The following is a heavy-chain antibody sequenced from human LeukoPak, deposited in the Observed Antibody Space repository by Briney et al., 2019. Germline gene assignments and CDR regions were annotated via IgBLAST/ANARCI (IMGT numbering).Heavy chain of an antibody. Sequence: GGSLRLSCAASGFTFSDYYMSWIRQAPGRGLEWVSYISSSGTTIYYADSVKGRFTISRDNAKNSLYLQMNSLRAEDTAVYYCASHTSRDGYNLWNYFDYWGQGTLVTVSS. CDR2: ISSSGTTI. D-gene: IGHD5-24*01. J-gene: IGHJ4*02. V-gene: IGHV3-11*01. CDR1: GFTFSDYY. CDR3: ASHTSRDGYNLWNYFDY.